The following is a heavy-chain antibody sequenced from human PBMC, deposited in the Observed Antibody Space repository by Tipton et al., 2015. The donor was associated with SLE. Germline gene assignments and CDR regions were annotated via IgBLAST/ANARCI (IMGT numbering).Heavy chain of an antibody. D-gene: IGHD5-18*01. CDR2: IYYSGST. J-gene: IGHJ3*02. CDR3: ARDGWIQLWSAFDI. CDR1: GGSISSGDYY. V-gene: IGHV4-30-4*01. Sequence: TLSLTCTVSGGSISSGDYYWSWIRQPPGKGLEWIGYIYYSGSTYYNPSLKSRVTISVDTSKNQFSLKLSSVTAADTAVYYCARDGWIQLWSAFDIWGQGTIVTVSS.